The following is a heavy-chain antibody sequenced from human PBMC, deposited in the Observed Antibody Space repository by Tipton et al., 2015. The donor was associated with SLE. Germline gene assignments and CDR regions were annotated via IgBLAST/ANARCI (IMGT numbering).Heavy chain of an antibody. CDR2: IYYSGSI. CDR1: GGSISSHY. D-gene: IGHD1-26*01. Sequence: TLSLTCTVSGGSISSHYWSWIRQPPGKGLEWIGYIYYSGSISYNPSLKSRVTISVDTSENQFSLKLSSVTAADTAVYYCARGGVGALFDHWGQGTLVTVSS. V-gene: IGHV4-59*11. CDR3: ARGGVGALFDH. J-gene: IGHJ4*02.